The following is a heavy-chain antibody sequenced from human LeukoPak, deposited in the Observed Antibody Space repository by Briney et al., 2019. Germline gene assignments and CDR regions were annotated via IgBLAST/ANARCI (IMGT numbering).Heavy chain of an antibody. Sequence: SETLSLTCTVSGGSISSYYWRWIRQPPGKGLVWIGYIYYSGSTNYNPSLKSRVTISVDTSNNQFSLKLSSVTAADTAVYYCARDNHISDSGDYPSNDDWGQGKPVTVSS. V-gene: IGHV4-59*01. D-gene: IGHD3-10*01. CDR2: IYYSGST. J-gene: IGHJ4*02. CDR3: ARDNHISDSGDYPSNDD. CDR1: GGSISSYY.